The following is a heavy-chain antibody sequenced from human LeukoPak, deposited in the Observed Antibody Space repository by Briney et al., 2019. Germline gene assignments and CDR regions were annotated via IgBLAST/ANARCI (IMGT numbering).Heavy chain of an antibody. CDR2: IYNSVIT. CDR3: AREVRGAFDI. CDR1: GGSISSYY. Sequence: PSETLSLTCTVSGGSISSYYWSWIRQTPGKGLEWIGWIYNSVITNYNPSLKSRVTMSVDTSKIQFSLKLSSVTAADTAVYYCAREVRGAFDIWGQGTMVTVSS. D-gene: IGHD2-2*01. V-gene: IGHV4-59*01. J-gene: IGHJ3*02.